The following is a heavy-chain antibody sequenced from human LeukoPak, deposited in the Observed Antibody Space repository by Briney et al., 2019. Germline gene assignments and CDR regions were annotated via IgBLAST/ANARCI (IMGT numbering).Heavy chain of an antibody. D-gene: IGHD2-2*01. J-gene: IGHJ4*02. CDR3: ARLLIYCSSTSCHFDY. CDR1: GGPISSSNYY. V-gene: IGHV4-39*01. CDR2: IYYSGIT. Sequence: PSETLSLTCTVSGGPISSSNYYWGWIRQPPGKGLEWIGSIYYSGITYYNPSLKSRVTISVDTSNNQFSLKLSSVTAADTAMYYCARLLIYCSSTSCHFDYWGQGTLVTVSS.